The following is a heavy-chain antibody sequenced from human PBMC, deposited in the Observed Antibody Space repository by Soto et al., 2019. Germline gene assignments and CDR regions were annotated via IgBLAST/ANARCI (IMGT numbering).Heavy chain of an antibody. CDR1: GYSFTDYH. V-gene: IGHV1-2*04. Sequence: ASVKVSCKASGYSFTDYHIHWVRQAPGQGLEWLGRINPKSGDTSTAQKFPGWVTMTTDTSISTASMELTRLTSDDTAIYYCARGDSTDCSNGVCSFFYNHDMDVWGQGTTVTVSS. J-gene: IGHJ6*02. D-gene: IGHD2-8*01. CDR3: ARGDSTDCSNGVCSFFYNHDMDV. CDR2: INPKSGDT.